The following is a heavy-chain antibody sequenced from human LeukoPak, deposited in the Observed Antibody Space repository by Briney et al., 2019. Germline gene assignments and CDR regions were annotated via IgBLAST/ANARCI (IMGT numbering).Heavy chain of an antibody. CDR1: GFTFNTYT. V-gene: IGHV3-21*01. J-gene: IGHJ4*02. CDR3: ARGVWNDEGLDS. D-gene: IGHD1-1*01. CDR2: ISTSSSYI. Sequence: GGSLRLSCAASGFTFNTYTMTWVRQGPGKGLEWVSSISTSSSYIYYADSVKGRFTISRDNAKNSVYLQMNSLRAEDTAVYYCARGVWNDEGLDSWGQGTLVTVSS.